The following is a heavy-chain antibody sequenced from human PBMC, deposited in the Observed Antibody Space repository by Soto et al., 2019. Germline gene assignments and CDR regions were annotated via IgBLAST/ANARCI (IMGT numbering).Heavy chain of an antibody. Sequence: EVQLGESGGGLVQPGGSLRLSCAASAFTFSDHSMAWVRQAPGKGLEWVGRTKNKANSYTTEYAASVKGRFTISRDDSKNSRYLKMNSLKTEYTAVKYWASSLSGENYWYFDLWGRGTLVTVSS. CDR2: TKNKANSYTT. CDR1: AFTFSDHS. D-gene: IGHD2-15*01. CDR3: ASSLSGENYWYFDL. J-gene: IGHJ2*01. V-gene: IGHV3-72*01.